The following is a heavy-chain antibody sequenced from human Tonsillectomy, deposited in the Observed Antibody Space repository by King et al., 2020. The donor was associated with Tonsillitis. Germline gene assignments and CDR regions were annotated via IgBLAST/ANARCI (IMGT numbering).Heavy chain of an antibody. J-gene: IGHJ3*02. V-gene: IGHV3-72*01. CDR2: TRNKANSYTT. CDR1: GFTFSDHY. Sequence: EVQLVESGGGLVQPGGSLRLSCAVSGFTFSDHYIDWVRQAPGKGLEWVGRTRNKANSYTTEYAASVKGRFTISREVLKKSVYMQMNSLKTEDTAVYYCAHSRGYYDYDELDIWGQGTMVTVS. CDR3: AHSRGYYDYDELDI. D-gene: IGHD3-22*01.